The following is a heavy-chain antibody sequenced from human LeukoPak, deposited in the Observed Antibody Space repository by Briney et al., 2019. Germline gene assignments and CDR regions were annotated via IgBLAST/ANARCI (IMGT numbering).Heavy chain of an antibody. CDR1: GFTFSGYA. CDR3: VKLGGQEVHNYYVAV. CDR2: IIDNGYIT. J-gene: IGHJ6*03. V-gene: IGHV3-23*01. D-gene: IGHD3-16*01. Sequence: GGFLRLACAASGFTFSGYAMSWVRQAPGKGLEWVSGIIDNGYITYYANSLRGRFTISRDNSKNTLFLQMNSLRAEDTAVYYCVKLGGQEVHNYYVAVWGKGTTVAVSS.